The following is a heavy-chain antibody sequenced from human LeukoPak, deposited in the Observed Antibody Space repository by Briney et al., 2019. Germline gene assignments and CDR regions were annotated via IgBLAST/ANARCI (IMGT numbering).Heavy chain of an antibody. V-gene: IGHV3-53*01. CDR2: IYSSGST. CDR1: GFTVSSNY. D-gene: IGHD3-22*01. J-gene: IGHJ3*02. CDR3: AKDLSSYYDSSGYYRTDAFDI. Sequence: GGSLRLSCAASGFTVSSNYMSWVRQAPGKGLEWVSVIYSSGSTYYADSVKGRFTISRHNSKNTLYLQMNSLRAEDTAVYYCAKDLSSYYDSSGYYRTDAFDIWGQGTMVTVSS.